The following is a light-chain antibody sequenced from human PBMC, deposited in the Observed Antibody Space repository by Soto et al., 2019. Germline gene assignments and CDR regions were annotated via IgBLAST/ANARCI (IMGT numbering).Light chain of an antibody. CDR2: SND. CDR3: AAWDDSLTGLYV. V-gene: IGLV1-44*01. Sequence: QPVLTQPPSASGTPGQRVTISCSGSSSNIGTKDVNWYQQLPGTAPKLLIYSNDQRPSGVPDRFSGSKSGTSASLAISGLQSEDEADYYCAAWDDSLTGLYVFGTGTKVTVL. J-gene: IGLJ1*01. CDR1: SSNIGTKD.